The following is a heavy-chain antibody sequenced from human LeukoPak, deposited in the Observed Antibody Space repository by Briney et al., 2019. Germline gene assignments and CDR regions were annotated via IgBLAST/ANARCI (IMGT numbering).Heavy chain of an antibody. CDR2: IYYSGNT. Sequence: PSETLSLTCNVSGYSISSGYYWGWIRQPPGKGLEWIGSIYYSGNTYYNSSLKSRVTISLDTPKNQFSLNLFSVTAADTAMYYCTRANGYGLIDYWGQGTLVTVSS. J-gene: IGHJ4*02. CDR3: TRANGYGLIDY. V-gene: IGHV4-38-2*02. D-gene: IGHD3-10*01. CDR1: GYSISSGYY.